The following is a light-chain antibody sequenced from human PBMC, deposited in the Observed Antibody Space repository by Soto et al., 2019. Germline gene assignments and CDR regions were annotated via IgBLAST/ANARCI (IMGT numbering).Light chain of an antibody. Sequence: DIQMTQSPSTLSASVGDRVTITCRASQSVSSWLAWYQQKPGKAPKLLIYKASTLESGGPSSFSGSGSGTEFTLTISSLQPDDFATYYCQQYNNWPPITFGQGTRLEIK. CDR1: QSVSSW. CDR3: QQYNNWPPIT. J-gene: IGKJ5*01. CDR2: KAS. V-gene: IGKV1-5*03.